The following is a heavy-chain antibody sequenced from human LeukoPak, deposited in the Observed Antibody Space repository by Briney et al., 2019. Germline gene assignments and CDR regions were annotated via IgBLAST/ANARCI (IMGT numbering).Heavy chain of an antibody. CDR2: IYSGGST. Sequence: GGSLRLSCAASGFTFSSYAMSWVRQAPGKGLEWVSVIYSGGSTYYADSVKGRFTISRDNSKNTLYLQMNSLRAEDTAVYYCAATRITIFGVVSGAFDIWGQGTMVTVSS. J-gene: IGHJ3*02. V-gene: IGHV3-53*01. CDR3: AATRITIFGVVSGAFDI. CDR1: GFTFSSYA. D-gene: IGHD3-3*01.